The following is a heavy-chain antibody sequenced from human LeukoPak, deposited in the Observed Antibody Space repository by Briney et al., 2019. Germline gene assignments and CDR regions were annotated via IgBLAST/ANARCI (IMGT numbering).Heavy chain of an antibody. D-gene: IGHD2-15*01. Sequence: SETLSLTCTVSGGSISSSSYYWGWIRQPPGKGLEWIGSIYYSGSTYYNPSLKSRVTISVDTSKNQFSLKLSSVTAADTAVYYCARDLRDPAQVVAARDYWGQGTLVTVSS. CDR1: GGSISSSSYY. V-gene: IGHV4-39*07. CDR3: ARDLRDPAQVVAARDY. J-gene: IGHJ4*02. CDR2: IYYSGST.